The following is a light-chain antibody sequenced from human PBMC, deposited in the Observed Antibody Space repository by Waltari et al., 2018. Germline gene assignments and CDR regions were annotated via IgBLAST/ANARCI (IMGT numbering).Light chain of an antibody. CDR3: QQFGRSTGT. CDR2: GAS. V-gene: IGKV3-20*01. J-gene: IGKJ1*01. Sequence: EIVLTQSPGTLSLSPGERATLPCRASQSVYSTYLAWYQQKPGQTPRLLIYGASNRATGIPDRFSGSGSGTDFTLTISRLEPEDFAVYYCQQFGRSTGTFGQGTKVEIK. CDR1: QSVYSTY.